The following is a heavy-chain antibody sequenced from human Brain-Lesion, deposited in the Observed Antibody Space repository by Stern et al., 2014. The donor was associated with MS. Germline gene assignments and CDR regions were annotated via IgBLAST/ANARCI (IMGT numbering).Heavy chain of an antibody. D-gene: IGHD2-15*01. CDR1: GFSLSSYW. J-gene: IGHJ6*02. CDR2: IKPDGSER. CDR3: ARDCGSGSCYQTQYYYGVDV. V-gene: IGHV3-7*01. Sequence: VQLGQSGGGLVQPGGSLRLSCAGSGFSLSSYWMSWVRQAPGKGPELVATIKPDGSERYYVDSVKGRFTISRDNSKNSVFLQMNSLRVDDTSVYYCARDCGSGSCYQTQYYYGVDVWGQGTTVIVSS.